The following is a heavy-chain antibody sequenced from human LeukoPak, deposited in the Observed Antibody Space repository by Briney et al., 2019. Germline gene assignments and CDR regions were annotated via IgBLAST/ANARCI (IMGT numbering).Heavy chain of an antibody. D-gene: IGHD2-15*01. J-gene: IGHJ1*01. CDR1: GFTLNNYD. V-gene: IGHV3-13*01. CDR2: IGTEGDT. CDR3: ARSFYCSGGRCYQDFLL. Sequence: QPGGSLRLSCAASGFTLNNYDMHWVRQATGKGLEWVAAIGTEGDTYYPDSVKGRFTISRENGKNSLFLQMDSLRAGDSAVYYCARSFYCSGGRCYQDFLLWGQGTLVTVSS.